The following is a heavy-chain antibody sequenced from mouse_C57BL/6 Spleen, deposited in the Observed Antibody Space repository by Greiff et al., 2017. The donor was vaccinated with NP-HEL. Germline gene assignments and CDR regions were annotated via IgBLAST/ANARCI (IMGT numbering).Heavy chain of an antibody. CDR3: ARSYYTQVYAMDY. Sequence: VKLQQPGAELVKPGASVKMSCKASGYTFTSYWITWVKQRPGQGLEWIGDIYPGSGSTNYNEKFKSKATLTVDTSSSTAYMQLSSLTSEDSAVYYCARSYYTQVYAMDYWGQGTSVTVSS. V-gene: IGHV1-55*01. D-gene: IGHD2-12*01. CDR2: IYPGSGST. CDR1: GYTFTSYW. J-gene: IGHJ4*01.